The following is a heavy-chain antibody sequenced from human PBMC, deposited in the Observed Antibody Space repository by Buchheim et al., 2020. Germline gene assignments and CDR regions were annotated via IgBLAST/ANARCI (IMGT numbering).Heavy chain of an antibody. CDR1: GYTFTDYY. D-gene: IGHD2-2*01. CDR2: INPNSGGT. Sequence: QVQLVQSGAEVKKPGASVKVSCKASGYTFTDYYMHWVRQAPGQGLEWMGWINPNSGGTYYPQKFQGRVTMTRNTSISTAYMELSSLRSEDTAVYYCARIQLLPGDYYYGMDVWGQGTT. V-gene: IGHV1-2*02. J-gene: IGHJ6*02. CDR3: ARIQLLPGDYYYGMDV.